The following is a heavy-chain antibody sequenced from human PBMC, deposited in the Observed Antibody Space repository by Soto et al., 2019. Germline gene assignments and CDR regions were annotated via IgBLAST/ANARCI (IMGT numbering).Heavy chain of an antibody. CDR2: INENGANT. V-gene: IGHV3-23*01. Sequence: SGGSLRLSCAASGFIFTNYAMSWVRQTPGKGLEWVSTINENGANTHYADSVKGRFTISRDNSKDTVFLQMNSLRAEDTALYYCAKDVGAPALFDYWGQGTQVTVSS. J-gene: IGHJ4*02. CDR1: GFIFTNYA. D-gene: IGHD6-13*01. CDR3: AKDVGAPALFDY.